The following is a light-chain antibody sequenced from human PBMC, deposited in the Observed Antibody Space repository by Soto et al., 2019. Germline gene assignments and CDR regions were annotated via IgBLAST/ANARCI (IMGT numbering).Light chain of an antibody. CDR3: QQYIEWPYT. J-gene: IGKJ2*01. V-gene: IGKV3D-15*01. CDR1: QSVSSS. CDR2: GAS. Sequence: EVMMTQSPVILSVSPGEGVTLSCRASQSVSSSLVWYQQKPGQAPRLLIYGASNRATGIPARFSGSGSGTDFTLSISSLQSEDFAVYFCQQYIEWPYTFGQGTRLEIK.